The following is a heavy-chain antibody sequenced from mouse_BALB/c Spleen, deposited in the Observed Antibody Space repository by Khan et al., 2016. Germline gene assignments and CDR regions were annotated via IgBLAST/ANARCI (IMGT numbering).Heavy chain of an antibody. Sequence: EVELVESGGGLVQPGGSRKLSCAASGFTFSSFGMHWVRQAPEKGLEWVAYIGTGSITIYYADTVKGRFTISRDNPKNTLFLQMTSLRSEDTAMYYCARGGSYGLDYWGQGTTLTVSS. J-gene: IGHJ2*01. CDR1: GFTFSSFG. CDR2: IGTGSITI. D-gene: IGHD6-1*01. V-gene: IGHV5-17*02. CDR3: ARGGSYGLDY.